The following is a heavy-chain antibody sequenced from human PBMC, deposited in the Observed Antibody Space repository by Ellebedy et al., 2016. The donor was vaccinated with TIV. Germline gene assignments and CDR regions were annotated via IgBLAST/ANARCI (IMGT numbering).Heavy chain of an antibody. J-gene: IGHJ5*02. D-gene: IGHD6-19*01. CDR2: ISSSSSYI. Sequence: GGSLRLXXAASGFTFSSYSMNWVRQAPGKGLEWVSSISSSSSYIYYADSVKGRFTISRDNAKNSLYLQMNSLRAEDTAVYYCARDSSGWYSAWGQGTLVTVSS. V-gene: IGHV3-21*01. CDR3: ARDSSGWYSA. CDR1: GFTFSSYS.